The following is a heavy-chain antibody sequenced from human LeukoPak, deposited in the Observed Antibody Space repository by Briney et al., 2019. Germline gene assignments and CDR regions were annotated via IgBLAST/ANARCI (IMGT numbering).Heavy chain of an antibody. CDR1: GCSISSYY. Sequence: TSETLSLTCTVSGCSISSYYWSWIRQPAGKGLEWIGRIYTSGSTNYNPSLKSRVTMSVDTSKNQFSLKLSSVTAADTAVYYCARGGYYDFWSGYYTHWDAFDIWGQGTMVTVSS. CDR2: IYTSGST. J-gene: IGHJ3*02. V-gene: IGHV4-4*07. D-gene: IGHD3-3*01. CDR3: ARGGYYDFWSGYYTHWDAFDI.